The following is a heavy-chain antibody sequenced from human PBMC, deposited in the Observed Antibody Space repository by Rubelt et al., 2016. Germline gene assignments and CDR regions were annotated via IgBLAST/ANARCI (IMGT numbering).Heavy chain of an antibody. CDR1: GGSFSGYY. J-gene: IGHJ4*02. D-gene: IGHD1-1*01. Sequence: QVQLQQWGAGLLKPSETLSLTCAVYGGSFSGYYWSWIRQPPGKGLEWIGEINHSGSTNYNPSLKRRVTISVDTSKNQFSLKLSSVTGADKAVYYGARVSNDHYDYWGQGTLVTVSS. V-gene: IGHV4-34*01. CDR2: INHSGST. CDR3: ARVSNDHYDY.